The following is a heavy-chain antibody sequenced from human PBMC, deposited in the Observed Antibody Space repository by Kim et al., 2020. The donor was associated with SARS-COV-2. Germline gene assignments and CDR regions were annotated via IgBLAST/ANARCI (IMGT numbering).Heavy chain of an antibody. CDR2: ISYDGSNK. D-gene: IGHD6-13*01. J-gene: IGHJ6*02. CDR1: GFTFSSYG. CDR3: AKERGGYSSSWYDYYGMDV. V-gene: IGHV3-30*18. Sequence: GGSLRLSCAASGFTFSSYGMHWVRQAPGKGLEWVAVISYDGSNKYYADSVKGRFTISRDNSKNTLYLQMNSLRAEDTAVYYCAKERGGYSSSWYDYYGMDVWGQGTTVTVSS.